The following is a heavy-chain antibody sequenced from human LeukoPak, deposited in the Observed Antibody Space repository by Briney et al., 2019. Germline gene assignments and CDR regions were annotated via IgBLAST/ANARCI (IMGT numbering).Heavy chain of an antibody. Sequence: SETLSLTCAVYGGSFSGYHWSWIRQPPGKGLEWIGEINHSGSTNYNPSLKGRVTISVDTSKNQFSLKLSSVTAADTAVYYCARLVRSAQRLNWFDPWGQGTLVTVSS. V-gene: IGHV4-34*01. CDR3: ARLVRSAQRLNWFDP. CDR1: GGSFSGYH. D-gene: IGHD3-16*02. J-gene: IGHJ5*02. CDR2: INHSGST.